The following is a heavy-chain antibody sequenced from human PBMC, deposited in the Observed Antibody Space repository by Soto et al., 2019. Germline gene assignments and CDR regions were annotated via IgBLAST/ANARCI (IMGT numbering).Heavy chain of an antibody. CDR2: INAGNGNT. D-gene: IGHD2-15*01. V-gene: IGHV1-3*01. J-gene: IGHJ6*03. CDR1: GYTFTSYA. CDR3: ARVVVAATLGYYYYYMDV. Sequence: ASVKVSCKASGYTFTSYAMHWVHQAPGQRLEWMGWINAGNGNTKYSQKFQGRVTITRDTSASTAYMELSSLRSEDTAVYYCARVVVAATLGYYYYYMDVWGKGTTVTVSS.